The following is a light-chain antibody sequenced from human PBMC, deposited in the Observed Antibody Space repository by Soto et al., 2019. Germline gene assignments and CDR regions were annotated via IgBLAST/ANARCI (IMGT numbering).Light chain of an antibody. V-gene: IGKV1-8*01. CDR2: AAS. CDR3: QHYYNYPWT. CDR1: QDIHNY. Sequence: AVLLTQSPSSFSASMGDRATITCRASQDIHNYLAWYQQVPGKAPKLLLYAASILQTGVPSRFSGSGSGTDFTLTIDGLQSEAFATYFCQHYYNYPWTFGQGTTVE. J-gene: IGKJ1*01.